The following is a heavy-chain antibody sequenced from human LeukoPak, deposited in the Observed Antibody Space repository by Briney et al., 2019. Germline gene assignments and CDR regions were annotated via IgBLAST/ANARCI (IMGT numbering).Heavy chain of an antibody. CDR3: AKDMTYYDILTGYGGLDY. V-gene: IGHV3-15*01. CDR1: GFTFSNAW. CDR2: IKSKTDGGTT. J-gene: IGHJ4*02. D-gene: IGHD3-9*01. Sequence: GGSLRLSCAASGFTFSNAWMSWVRQAPGKGLEWVGRIKSKTDGGTTDYAAPVKGRFTISRDDSKNTLYLQMNSLRAEDTAVYYCAKDMTYYDILTGYGGLDYWGQGTLVTVSS.